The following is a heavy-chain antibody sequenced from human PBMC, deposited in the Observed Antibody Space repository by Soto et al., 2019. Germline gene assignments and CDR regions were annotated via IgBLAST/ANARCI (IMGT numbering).Heavy chain of an antibody. CDR3: RSIRYKTDV. V-gene: IGHV4-39*01. J-gene: IGHJ6*02. CDR1: GGSISSSFY. D-gene: IGHD5-18*01. CDR2: MYSSGST. Sequence: SETLSLTCTVSGGSISSSFYWDWIRQPPGKGLEWIGNMYSSGSTYYNPSLKSRVTISVDTSKNQFSLKLTSVTAADTVVYCRRSIRYKTDVWGQGSTVTGSS.